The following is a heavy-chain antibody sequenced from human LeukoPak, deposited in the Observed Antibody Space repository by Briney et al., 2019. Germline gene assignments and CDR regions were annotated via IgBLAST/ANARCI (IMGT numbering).Heavy chain of an antibody. CDR1: GGTFSSYA. D-gene: IGHD6-6*01. CDR2: IIPIFGTA. V-gene: IGHV1-69*01. J-gene: IGHJ4*02. CDR3: ASRPEDECYFDY. Sequence: GASVKVSCKASGGTFSSYAISWVRQAPGQGLEWMGGIIPIFGTANYAQKFQGRVTITADESTSTAYMELSSLRSEDTAVYYCASRPEDECYFDYWGQGTLVTVSS.